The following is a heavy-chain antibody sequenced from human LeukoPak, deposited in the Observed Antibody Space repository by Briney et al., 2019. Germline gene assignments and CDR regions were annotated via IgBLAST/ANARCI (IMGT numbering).Heavy chain of an antibody. V-gene: IGHV4-59*01. Sequence: SETLSLTCTVSGGSISSYYWSWIRQPPGKGLEWVGYIYYSGSTNYNPSLKSRVTISVDMSKNQFSLKLSTVTAADTAVYYCARDQIQLWHYGMDVWGQGTTVTVSS. CDR2: IYYSGST. J-gene: IGHJ6*02. CDR1: GGSISSYY. CDR3: ARDQIQLWHYGMDV. D-gene: IGHD5-18*01.